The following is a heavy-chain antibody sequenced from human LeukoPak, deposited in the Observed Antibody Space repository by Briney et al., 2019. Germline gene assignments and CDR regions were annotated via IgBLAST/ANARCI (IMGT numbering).Heavy chain of an antibody. D-gene: IGHD1-26*01. Sequence: GGSLRLSCAASGFTFDDYGMSWVRQAPGKGLEWVANIKQDGSEKYYVDSVKGRFTISRDNAKNSLYLQMNSLRAEDTAVYYCARDRRSYQNFDYWGQGTLVTVSS. J-gene: IGHJ4*02. CDR3: ARDRRSYQNFDY. CDR2: IKQDGSEK. V-gene: IGHV3-7*01. CDR1: GFTFDDYG.